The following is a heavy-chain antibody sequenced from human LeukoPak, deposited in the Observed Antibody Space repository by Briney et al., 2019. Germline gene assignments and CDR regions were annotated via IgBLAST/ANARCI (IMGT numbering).Heavy chain of an antibody. CDR2: IKQDGSEK. J-gene: IGHJ4*02. CDR3: GREANSGPEYYFDY. CDR1: GFTFSSYW. D-gene: IGHD6-19*01. Sequence: PGGSLRLSCAASGFTFSSYWMSWVRHAPGKGLEWVANIKQDGSEKYYVDSVKGRFTISRDNAKNSLYLQMNSLRAEDTSVYYCGREANSGPEYYFDYWGQGTLVTVSS. V-gene: IGHV3-7*01.